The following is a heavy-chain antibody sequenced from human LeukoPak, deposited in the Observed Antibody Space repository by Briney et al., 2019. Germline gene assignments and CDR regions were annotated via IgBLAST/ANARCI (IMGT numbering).Heavy chain of an antibody. CDR1: GFIFSSYA. CDR3: ARSEGP. Sequence: GGSLRLSCAASGFIFSSYAMHWVRQAPGKGLEYVSAISDNGGYTYYANSVKGRFTISRDNSKNTLYLQMGSLRAEDMAVYYCARSEGPWGRGTLVTVSS. J-gene: IGHJ5*02. V-gene: IGHV3-64*01. CDR2: ISDNGGYT.